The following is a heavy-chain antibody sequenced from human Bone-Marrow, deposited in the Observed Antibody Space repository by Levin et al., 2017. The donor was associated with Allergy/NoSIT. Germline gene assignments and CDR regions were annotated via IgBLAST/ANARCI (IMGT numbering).Heavy chain of an antibody. CDR3: AREPYYGLDV. CDR2: IYYNGNT. J-gene: IGHJ6*02. V-gene: IGHV4-61*01. Sequence: SETLSLTCTVSGDSVNTGTYYWRWIRQSPEKGLEWIGFIYYNGNTDYNPSLESRVTTSIDTSRNQFSLKLTSVTAADTAVYYCAREPYYGLDVWGPGTTVIVS. CDR1: GDSVNTGTYY.